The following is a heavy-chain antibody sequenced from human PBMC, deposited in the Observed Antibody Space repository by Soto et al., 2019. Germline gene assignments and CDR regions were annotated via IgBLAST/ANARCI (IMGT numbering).Heavy chain of an antibody. D-gene: IGHD1-1*01. V-gene: IGHV3-33*01. CDR3: ARDDLFVDNGLDH. CDR2: INDGSEE. Sequence: QVQLVESGGGVVRPGTSLRLSCAATGFSFSAHGMHWVRQAPGKGLEWMAVINDGSEEGYAESVRGRFTISRDNARNILYLQMDNLRADVSALYYCARDDLFVDNGLDHWGQGNLVTVSS. J-gene: IGHJ4*02. CDR1: GFSFSAHG.